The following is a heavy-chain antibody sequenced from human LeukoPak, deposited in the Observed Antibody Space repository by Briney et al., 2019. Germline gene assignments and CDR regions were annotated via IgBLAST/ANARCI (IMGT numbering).Heavy chain of an antibody. CDR1: GGSISSYY. Sequence: SETLSLTCTVSGGSISSYYWGWIRQPPGKGLEWIGYIYYSGSTNYNPSLKSRVTISVDTSKNQFSVKLTSVTAADTAVYYCARVGYYYDSSGYDYFDYWGQGTLVTVSS. CDR3: ARVGYYYDSSGYDYFDY. J-gene: IGHJ4*02. CDR2: IYYSGST. V-gene: IGHV4-59*01. D-gene: IGHD3-22*01.